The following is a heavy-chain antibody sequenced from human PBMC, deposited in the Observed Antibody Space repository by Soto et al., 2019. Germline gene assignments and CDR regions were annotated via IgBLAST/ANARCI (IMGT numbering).Heavy chain of an antibody. CDR3: AHSSSWHRLHFDY. CDR2: ISWNDVK. D-gene: IGHD6-13*01. V-gene: IGHV2-5*01. J-gene: IGHJ4*02. CDR1: GFSLSTNGVG. Sequence: SGPTLEPTQTLTLTCTFSGFSLSTNGVGVGWIRQPPGKALEWLALISWNDVKRYSPSLKTRLTITKDTSKNQVSLTMTNMDPVDTATYYCAHSSSWHRLHFDYWGQGTLVTVSS.